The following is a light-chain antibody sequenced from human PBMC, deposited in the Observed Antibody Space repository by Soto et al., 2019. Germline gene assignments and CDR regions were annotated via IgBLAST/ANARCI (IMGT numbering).Light chain of an antibody. CDR1: SSNIGSNA. J-gene: IGLJ3*02. CDR2: NSD. Sequence: QSVLTQPPSASGTPGQTVTISCSGSSSNIGSNAVKWYQQLPGTAPKVVMYNSDQRPSGVPDRFSVSKSGTSASLAISGLQSEDEADYYCTTWDASLSGRVFGGGTKLTVL. CDR3: TTWDASLSGRV. V-gene: IGLV1-44*01.